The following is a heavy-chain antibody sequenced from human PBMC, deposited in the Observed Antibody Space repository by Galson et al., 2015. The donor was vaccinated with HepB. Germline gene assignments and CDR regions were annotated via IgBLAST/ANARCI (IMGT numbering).Heavy chain of an antibody. D-gene: IGHD3-22*01. V-gene: IGHV1-3*01. CDR3: ARVPPYYYDSSGYYYQSAFDI. J-gene: IGHJ3*02. CDR1: GYTFTSYA. CDR2: INAGNGNT. Sequence: SVKVSCKASGYTFTSYAMHWVRQAPGQRLEWIGWINAGNGNTKYSQKFQGRVTITRDTSASTAYMELSSLRSEDTAVYYCARVPPYYYDSSGYYYQSAFDIWGQGTMVTVSS.